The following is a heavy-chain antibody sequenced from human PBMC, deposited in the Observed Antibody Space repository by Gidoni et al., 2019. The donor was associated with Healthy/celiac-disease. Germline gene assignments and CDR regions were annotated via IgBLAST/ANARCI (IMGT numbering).Heavy chain of an antibody. J-gene: IGHJ4*02. Sequence: VQLVESGGGVGKPGRSLRLSCAASGCTVRSYAMHGVRQAPGKGLGWVAVISYDGSNKYYADSVKGRFTISRDNSKNTLYLQMNSLRAEDTAVYYCARGDYDFWSAAPFDYWGQGTLVTVSS. CDR2: ISYDGSNK. CDR1: GCTVRSYA. V-gene: IGHV3-30-3*01. D-gene: IGHD3-3*01. CDR3: ARGDYDFWSAAPFDY.